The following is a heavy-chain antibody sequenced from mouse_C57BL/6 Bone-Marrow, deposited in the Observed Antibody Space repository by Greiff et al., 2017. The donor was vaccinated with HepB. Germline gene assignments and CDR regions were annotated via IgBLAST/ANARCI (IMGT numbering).Heavy chain of an antibody. CDR3: AREGLAFDV. CDR1: GFTFSSYA. Sequence: DVHLVESGGGLVKPGGSLKLSCAASGFTFSSYAMSWVRQTPEKRLEWVATISDGGSYTYYPDNVKGRFTISRDNAKDNLYLQMSHLKSEDTAMYYCAREGLAFDVEDTGTTITVSS. CDR2: ISDGGSYT. J-gene: IGHJ1*03. V-gene: IGHV5-4*01.